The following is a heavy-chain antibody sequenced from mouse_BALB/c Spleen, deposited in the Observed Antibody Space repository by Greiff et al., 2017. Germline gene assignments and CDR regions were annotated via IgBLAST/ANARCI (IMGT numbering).Heavy chain of an antibody. CDR3: ASGGESWFAY. CDR1: GFSLTSYG. Sequence: QVQLKESGPGLVAPSQSLSITCTVSGFSLTSYGVHWVRQPPGKGLEWLGVIWAGGSTNYNSALMSRLSISKDNSKSQVFLKMNSLQTDDTAMYYCASGGESWFAYWGQGTLVTVSA. J-gene: IGHJ3*01. V-gene: IGHV2-9*02. CDR2: IWAGGST.